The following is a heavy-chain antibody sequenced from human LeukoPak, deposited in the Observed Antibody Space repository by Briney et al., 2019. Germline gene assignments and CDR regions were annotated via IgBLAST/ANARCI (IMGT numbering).Heavy chain of an antibody. Sequence: PGGSLRLSCEASGFTFSASWVIWVRQVPGKGLEWVAKINPDGSEKSYVESVKGRFTISRDNAKNSLYLQMNSLRVEDTAVYYCARDPRWNLDYWGQGTLVTVSS. J-gene: IGHJ4*02. CDR3: ARDPRWNLDY. V-gene: IGHV3-7*04. CDR1: GFTFSASW. D-gene: IGHD1-1*01. CDR2: INPDGSEK.